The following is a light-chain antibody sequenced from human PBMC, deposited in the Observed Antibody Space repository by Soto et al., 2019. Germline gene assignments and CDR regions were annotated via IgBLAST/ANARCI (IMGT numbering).Light chain of an antibody. V-gene: IGKV3-15*01. J-gene: IGKJ2*01. Sequence: EIVMTQSPATLSVSPGERATLSCRASQSVSSNLAWYQQKPGQAPRLLIYGASTRATGIPARFNGSGSGKQFTLTISSLQSEDFAVYYCQQYNNWPPYTFGQGTKLEIK. CDR1: QSVSSN. CDR2: GAS. CDR3: QQYNNWPPYT.